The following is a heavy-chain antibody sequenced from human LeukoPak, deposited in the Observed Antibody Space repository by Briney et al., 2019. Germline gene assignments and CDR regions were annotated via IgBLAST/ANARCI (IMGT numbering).Heavy chain of an antibody. D-gene: IGHD4-23*01. CDR2: ISSSSSYI. V-gene: IGHV3-21*01. CDR3: ARGNSDAFDI. J-gene: IGHJ3*02. CDR1: GSTFSSYS. Sequence: GGSLRLSCGASGSTFSSYSMNWVRQAPGKGLEWVSSISSSSSYIYYADSVKGRFTISRDNSKNTLYLQVNSLTAEDTAVYYCARGNSDAFDIWGHGTMVTVSS.